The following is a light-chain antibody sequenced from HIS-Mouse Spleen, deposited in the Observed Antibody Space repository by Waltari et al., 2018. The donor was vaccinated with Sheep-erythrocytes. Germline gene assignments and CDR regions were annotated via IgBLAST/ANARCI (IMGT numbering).Light chain of an antibody. Sequence: QSALTQPRSVSGSPGQSVTISCTGTSSDVGGYNYVSWYQQHPGKAPKLMIYDVSKRTSGVPECFSGSKSGNTASLTISGLQAEDEADYYCCSYAGSYNHVFATGTKVTVL. CDR3: CSYAGSYNHV. V-gene: IGLV2-11*01. J-gene: IGLJ1*01. CDR2: DVS. CDR1: SSDVGGYNY.